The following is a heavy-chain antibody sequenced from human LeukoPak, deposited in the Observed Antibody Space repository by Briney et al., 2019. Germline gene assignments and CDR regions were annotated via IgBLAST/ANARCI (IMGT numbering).Heavy chain of an antibody. CDR3: ASVVPAAGAYYYYMDV. Sequence: GGSLRLSCAASGFTFSSYSMNWVRQAPGKGLEWVSYISSSSSTIYYADSVKGRFTISRDNAKNSLYLQMNSLRAEDTAVYYCASVVPAAGAYYYYMDVWGKGTTVTVSS. CDR1: GFTFSSYS. D-gene: IGHD2-2*01. V-gene: IGHV3-48*01. J-gene: IGHJ6*03. CDR2: ISSSSSTI.